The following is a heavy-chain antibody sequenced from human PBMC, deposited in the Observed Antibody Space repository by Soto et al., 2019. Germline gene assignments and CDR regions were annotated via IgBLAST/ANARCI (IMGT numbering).Heavy chain of an antibody. CDR3: ARGSGSRDGYNFKRGNDYYGMDV. D-gene: IGHD5-12*01. CDR1: GGTFSSYA. CDR2: IIPIFGTA. J-gene: IGHJ6*02. V-gene: IGHV1-69*13. Sequence: SVKVSCKASGGTFSSYAISWVRQAPGQGLEWMGGIIPIFGTANYAQKFQGRVTITADESTSTAYMELSSLRSEDTAVYYCARGSGSRDGYNFKRGNDYYGMDVWGQGTTVTV.